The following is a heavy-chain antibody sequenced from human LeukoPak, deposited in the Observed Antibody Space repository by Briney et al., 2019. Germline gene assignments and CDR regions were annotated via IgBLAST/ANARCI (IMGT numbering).Heavy chain of an antibody. CDR2: IYSGGST. CDR3: ARAQWRTYSYYYMDV. D-gene: IGHD6-19*01. CDR1: GFTVSFNY. V-gene: IGHV3-53*01. J-gene: IGHJ6*03. Sequence: GGSLRLSCAASGFTVSFNYMSWVRQAPGKGLEWISVIYSGGSTYYADSAKGRFTISRDDSKNTLYLQMNSLRAEDTVIYYCARAQWRTYSYYYMDVWGKGTTVTVSS.